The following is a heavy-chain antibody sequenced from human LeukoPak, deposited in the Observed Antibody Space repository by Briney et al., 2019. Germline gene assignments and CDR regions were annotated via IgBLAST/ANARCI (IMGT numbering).Heavy chain of an antibody. Sequence: PGGSLRLSCAASGFTFSSYAMHWVRQAPGKGLEWVAVISYDGSNKYYADSVKGRFTISRDNAKNTLYLQMNSLRAEDTAVYYCARDLRWEYYFDYWGQGTLVTVSS. CDR1: GFTFSSYA. CDR2: ISYDGSNK. J-gene: IGHJ4*02. D-gene: IGHD4-23*01. CDR3: ARDLRWEYYFDY. V-gene: IGHV3-30-3*01.